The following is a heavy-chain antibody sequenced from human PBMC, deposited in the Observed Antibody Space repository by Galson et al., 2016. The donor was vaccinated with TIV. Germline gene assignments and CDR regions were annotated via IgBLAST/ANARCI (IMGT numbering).Heavy chain of an antibody. CDR3: AKERESAIHTNHYYYLEV. Sequence: SVKVSCKASGVTFSSYAINWVRQAPGQGLEWMGGIIPIFGITNYAQKFQGRVTITADESTNTAYMDLSSLRSDDTAVYYCAKERESAIHTNHYYYLEVLGEGTSVTVSS. CDR1: GVTFSSYA. V-gene: IGHV1-69*13. D-gene: IGHD5-18*01. J-gene: IGHJ6*03. CDR2: IIPIFGIT.